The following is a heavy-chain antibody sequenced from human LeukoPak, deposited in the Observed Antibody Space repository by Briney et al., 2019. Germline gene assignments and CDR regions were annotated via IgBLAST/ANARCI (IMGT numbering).Heavy chain of an antibody. J-gene: IGHJ3*02. V-gene: IGHV4-59*01. Sequence: SETLSLTCTVSGGSINSYYWSWIRQPPGKGLEWIGYIYYSGSTNYNPSLKSRVTISVDTSKNQFPLKLSSVTAADTAVYYCARENSDAFDIWGQGTMVTVSS. D-gene: IGHD2/OR15-2a*01. CDR3: ARENSDAFDI. CDR1: GGSINSYY. CDR2: IYYSGST.